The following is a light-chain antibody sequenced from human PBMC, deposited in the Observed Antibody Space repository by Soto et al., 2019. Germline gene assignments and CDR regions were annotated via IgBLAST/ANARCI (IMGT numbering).Light chain of an antibody. CDR3: SSYTTSSTVA. Sequence: QPVLTQPASVSGAPGQSITISCTGTSSDVGGYNYVSWYQQHPGKAPKLMIYDVSDRPSGVSNRFSGSKSGNTASLTISGLQAEDEADYYCSSYTTSSTVAFGGGTKVTVL. J-gene: IGLJ2*01. V-gene: IGLV2-14*03. CDR1: SSDVGGYNY. CDR2: DVS.